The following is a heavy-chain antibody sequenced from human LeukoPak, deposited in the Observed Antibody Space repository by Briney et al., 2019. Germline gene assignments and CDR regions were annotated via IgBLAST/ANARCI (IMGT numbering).Heavy chain of an antibody. CDR3: ARLPKKYYYGSGRNLGPAYYFDY. Sequence: PSETLSLNCAVYGGSFSDYYWSWIRQPPGKGLEWIGEINHSGSTNYNPSLKSRVTISVDTYKNQFSLQLSSVTDADTAVYYCARLPKKYYYGSGRNLGPAYYFDYWGQGTLVTVSS. CDR2: INHSGST. CDR1: GGSFSDYY. D-gene: IGHD3-10*01. V-gene: IGHV4-34*01. J-gene: IGHJ4*02.